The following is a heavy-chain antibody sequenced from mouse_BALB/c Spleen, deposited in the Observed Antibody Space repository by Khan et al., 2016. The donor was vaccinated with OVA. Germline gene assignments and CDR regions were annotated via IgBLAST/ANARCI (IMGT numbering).Heavy chain of an antibody. CDR3: TRDGNSEFAY. CDR2: ISSYYGNI. Sequence: VQLQQSGPEPVRPGASVKISCKGSGYTFADSGMHWVRQRHAKSLAWIGVISSYYGNIKYNQKFEGRATLSVDKSSSTAYMDIAILTSEDSAVYCCTRDGNSEFAYWGQGTLVTVSA. D-gene: IGHD2-3*01. V-gene: IGHV1S137*01. CDR1: GYTFADSG. J-gene: IGHJ3*01.